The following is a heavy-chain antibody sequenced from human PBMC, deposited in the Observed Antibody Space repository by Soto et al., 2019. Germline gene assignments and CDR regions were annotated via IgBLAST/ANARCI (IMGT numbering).Heavy chain of an antibody. J-gene: IGHJ4*02. Sequence: SETLSLTCTVSGGTISSSSYYWGWILQPLGKGLEWIGSIYYSGSTYYTTSRKSRVTISVDTSKSQFSQKLSSVSAADTAVYYCARRVVITPYYFDYWGQGTLVTVSS. CDR3: ARRVVITPYYFDY. V-gene: IGHV4-39*01. CDR1: GGTISSSSYY. D-gene: IGHD3-22*01. CDR2: IYYSGST.